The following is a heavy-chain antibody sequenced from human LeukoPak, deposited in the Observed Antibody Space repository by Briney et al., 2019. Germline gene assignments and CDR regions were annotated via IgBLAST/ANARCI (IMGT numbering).Heavy chain of an antibody. D-gene: IGHD2-8*01. V-gene: IGHV3-11*01. CDR3: ALGTINKDYYFGMDV. CDR1: GFTFSDYY. Sequence: GGSLRLSCAASGFTFSDYYMAWLRQAPGKGLEWLSYISNSGTTVFYADSVKGRFTVSRDNAKRSLYLQIESLRDDDTAVYHCALGTINKDYYFGMDVWGQGTTVTVSS. CDR2: ISNSGTTV. J-gene: IGHJ6*02.